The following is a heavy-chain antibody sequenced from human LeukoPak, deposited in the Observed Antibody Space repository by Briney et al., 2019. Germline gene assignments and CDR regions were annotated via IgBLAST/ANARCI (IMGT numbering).Heavy chain of an antibody. Sequence: PSETLSLTCAVYGGSFSGYYWSWIRQPPGKGLEWIGEINHSGSTNYNPSLKSRVTISVDTSKNQFSLKLSSVTAADTAVYYCAREARYCSSTSCYHIHSYNYGMDVWGQGTTVTVSS. CDR2: INHSGST. CDR1: GGSFSGYY. V-gene: IGHV4-34*01. CDR3: AREARYCSSTSCYHIHSYNYGMDV. J-gene: IGHJ6*02. D-gene: IGHD2-2*01.